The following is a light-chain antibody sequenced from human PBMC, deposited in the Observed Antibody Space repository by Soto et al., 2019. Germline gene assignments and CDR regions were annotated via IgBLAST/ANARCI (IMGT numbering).Light chain of an antibody. CDR1: QSVSIF. Sequence: EIFLTQSPATLSLSPGKRATLSCGASQSVSIFLAWYQQTPGQAPRLLIYDTSSRATGIPARFSGSGSGTDFTLPLNKLEPEDFEVYYCQQRSNWPITFGQGTRLEIK. J-gene: IGKJ5*01. CDR3: QQRSNWPIT. V-gene: IGKV3-11*01. CDR2: DTS.